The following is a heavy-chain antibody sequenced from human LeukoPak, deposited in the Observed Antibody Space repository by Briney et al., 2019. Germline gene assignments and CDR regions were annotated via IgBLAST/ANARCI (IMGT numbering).Heavy chain of an antibody. J-gene: IGHJ6*03. Sequence: SETLSLTCTVSGGSISSYYWSWIRQPPGKGLEWIGRIYTSGSTNYNPSLKSRVTISVDTSKNQFSLKLSSVTAADTAVYYCARLGSSTSLHMDVWGKGTTVTVSS. V-gene: IGHV4-4*07. CDR1: GGSISSYY. CDR2: IYTSGST. CDR3: ARLGSSTSLHMDV. D-gene: IGHD2-2*01.